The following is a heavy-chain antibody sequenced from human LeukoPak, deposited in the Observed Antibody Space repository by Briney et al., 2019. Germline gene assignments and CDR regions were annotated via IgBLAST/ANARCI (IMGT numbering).Heavy chain of an antibody. CDR3: ARVPGVRGPLNN. CDR2: INSDGSST. CDR1: GITFSSYW. D-gene: IGHD3-10*01. J-gene: IGHJ4*02. Sequence: GGSLRLSCAASGITFSSYWMHWVRQAPGKALVLVSRINSDGSSTSFADSVKGRFTFSKDNAKKPLYQQMNRLRAEETAVYHCARVPGVRGPLNNWGQRALVTVSS. V-gene: IGHV3-74*01.